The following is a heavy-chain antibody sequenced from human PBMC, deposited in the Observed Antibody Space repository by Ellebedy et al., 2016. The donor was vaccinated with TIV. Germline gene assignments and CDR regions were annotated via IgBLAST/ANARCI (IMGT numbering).Heavy chain of an antibody. J-gene: IGHJ3*01. CDR1: GGSISSTSDY. Sequence: MPSETLSLTCFVSGGSISSTSDYWGWIRQPPGKGLEWIGMIYHRGSTFYNPSRKSRVTMSVDTSKNQFSLKLSSVTAADTAVYFCARGDRKAVAGTRRGDAFDFWGQGTMVTMSS. D-gene: IGHD6-19*01. V-gene: IGHV4-39*01. CDR2: IYHRGST. CDR3: ARGDRKAVAGTRRGDAFDF.